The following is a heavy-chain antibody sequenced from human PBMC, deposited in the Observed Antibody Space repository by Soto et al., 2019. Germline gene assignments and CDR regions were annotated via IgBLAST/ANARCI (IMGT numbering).Heavy chain of an antibody. Sequence: VQLVESGGGLVQPGGSLRLSCAASGFTFSSYWMSWVRQAPGKGLEWVANIKQDGSEKYYVDSVKGRFTISRDNAKNSLYLQMNSLRAEDTAVYYCARDTRFLEWLLYGGGFDYWGQGTLVTVSS. D-gene: IGHD3-3*01. V-gene: IGHV3-7*01. CDR3: ARDTRFLEWLLYGGGFDY. CDR2: IKQDGSEK. CDR1: GFTFSSYW. J-gene: IGHJ4*02.